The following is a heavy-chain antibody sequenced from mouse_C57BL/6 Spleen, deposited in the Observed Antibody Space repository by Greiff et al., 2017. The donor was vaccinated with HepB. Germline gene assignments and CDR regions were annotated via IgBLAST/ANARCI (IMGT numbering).Heavy chain of an antibody. CDR1: GFTFSSYV. D-gene: IGHD3-1*01. CDR2: IDDGGGYT. J-gene: IGHJ2*01. V-gene: IGHV5-4*03. Sequence: EVMLVESGGGLVKPGGSLKLSCAASGFTFSSYVMSWVRQTPEKRLEWVATIDDGGGYTYYPDNLEGRYTISRDNAKNNLYLQMSHLKSEDTAMYFCTRGTWAFDYWGQGTTLTVSS. CDR3: TRGTWAFDY.